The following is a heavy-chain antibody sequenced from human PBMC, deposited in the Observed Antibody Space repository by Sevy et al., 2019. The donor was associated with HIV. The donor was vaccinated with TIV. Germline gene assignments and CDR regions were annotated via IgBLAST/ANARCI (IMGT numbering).Heavy chain of an antibody. CDR3: ARRDIYSSPPAGMDV. J-gene: IGHJ6*02. Sequence: GGSLRLSCAASVFSFNGYAMHWVRQAPGKGLEWVANIKQDGSEKYYLDSVKGRFTISRDNAKNSLYLQMNSLRAEDTAMFYWARRDIYSSPPAGMDVWGQGTTVTVSS. CDR1: VFSFNGYA. D-gene: IGHD3-22*01. V-gene: IGHV3-7*01. CDR2: IKQDGSEK.